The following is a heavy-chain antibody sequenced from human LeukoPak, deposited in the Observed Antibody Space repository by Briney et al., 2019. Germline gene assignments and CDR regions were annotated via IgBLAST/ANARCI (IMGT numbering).Heavy chain of an antibody. J-gene: IGHJ4*02. CDR1: GFTFSSYW. CDR2: IYSGGST. CDR3: ARDSLAAAGTSV. D-gene: IGHD6-13*01. V-gene: IGHV3-53*04. Sequence: PGGSLRLSCAASGFTFSSYWMSWVRQAPGKGLEWVSVIYSGGSTYYADSVKGRFTISRHNSKNTLYLQMNSLRAEDTAVYYCARDSLAAAGTSVWGQGTLVTVSS.